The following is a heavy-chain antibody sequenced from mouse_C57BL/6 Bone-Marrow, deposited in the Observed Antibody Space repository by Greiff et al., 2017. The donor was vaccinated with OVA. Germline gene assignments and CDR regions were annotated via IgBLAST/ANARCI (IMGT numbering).Heavy chain of an antibody. J-gene: IGHJ1*03. V-gene: IGHV1-54*01. CDR3: AQLLKYFDV. D-gene: IGHD1-1*01. Sequence: QVQLQQSGAELVRPGTSVKVSCKASGYAFTNYLIEWVKQRPGQGLEWIGVINPGSGGTNYNEKFKGKATLTADKSSSTAYMQLSSLTSEDSAVYFCAQLLKYFDVWGTGTTVTVSS. CDR1: GYAFTNYL. CDR2: INPGSGGT.